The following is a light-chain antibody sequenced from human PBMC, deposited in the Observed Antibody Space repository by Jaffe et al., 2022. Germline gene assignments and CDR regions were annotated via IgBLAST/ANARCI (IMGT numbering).Light chain of an antibody. V-gene: IGLV1-40*01. J-gene: IGLJ1*01. Sequence: QSLLTQPPSVSGAPGQRVTISCTGSNSNIGAGYDVHWYQQLPGTPPKLLINGDNNRPSGVSDRFSVSKSGTSASLAITGLQADDEADYYCQSYDRSLSGFYVFGTGTKVTVL. CDR3: QSYDRSLSGFYV. CDR2: GDN. CDR1: NSNIGAGYD.